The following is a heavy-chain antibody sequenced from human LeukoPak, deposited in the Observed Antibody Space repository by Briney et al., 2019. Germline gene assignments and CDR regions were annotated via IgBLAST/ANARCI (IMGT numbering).Heavy chain of an antibody. CDR1: GFTFDDYA. Sequence: GGSLRLSCAASGFTFDDYAMHWVRRAPGKGLEWVSLISGDGGSTYYADSVKGRFTISRDNSKNSLYLQMNSLRTEDTVLYYCAKGHIAAAGRYYYYYMDVWGKGTTVTVSS. D-gene: IGHD6-13*01. CDR2: ISGDGGST. J-gene: IGHJ6*03. V-gene: IGHV3-43*02. CDR3: AKGHIAAAGRYYYYYMDV.